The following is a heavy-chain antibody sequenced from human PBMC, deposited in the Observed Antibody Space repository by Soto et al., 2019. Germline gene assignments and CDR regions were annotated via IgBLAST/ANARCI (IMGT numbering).Heavy chain of an antibody. CDR1: GFTFSSYA. CDR3: ARHGITGSYYDAFDI. V-gene: IGHV3-64*01. D-gene: IGHD1-26*01. Sequence: LRLSCPASGFTFSSYAMHWVRQAPGKGLEYVSAINTNGGSTYYANSVKGRFTISRDTSKNQFALKLSSVTAAETAVYYCARHGITGSYYDAFDIWGQGTMVTVSS. J-gene: IGHJ3*02. CDR2: INTNGGST.